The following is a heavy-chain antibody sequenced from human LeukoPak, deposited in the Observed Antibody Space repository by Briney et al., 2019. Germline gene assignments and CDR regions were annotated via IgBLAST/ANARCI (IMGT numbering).Heavy chain of an antibody. CDR1: GGSISSYY. CDR2: IYYSGST. D-gene: IGHD3-22*01. Sequence: PSETLSLTCTGSGGSISSYYWSWIRQPPGKGLEWVGYIYYSGSTNYNPSLKSRVTISVDTSKNQFSLKLSSVTAADTAVYYCARGPPYDSSGYYYGYYFDYWGQGTLVTVSS. CDR3: ARGPPYDSSGYYYGYYFDY. V-gene: IGHV4-59*01. J-gene: IGHJ4*02.